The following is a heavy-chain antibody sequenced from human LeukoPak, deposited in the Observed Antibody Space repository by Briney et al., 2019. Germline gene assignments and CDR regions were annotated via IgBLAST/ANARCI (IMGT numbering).Heavy chain of an antibody. Sequence: GGSLRLSCVASGFSFTANWMSWVRQAPGKGPEWVASIREDGSEKYYGDSVSGRFTISRDNAKNSLYLQMNSLRVEDTAVYYCAQEGNWGQGTLVTVSS. V-gene: IGHV3-7*01. CDR3: AQEGN. CDR2: IREDGSEK. CDR1: GFSFTANW. J-gene: IGHJ4*02.